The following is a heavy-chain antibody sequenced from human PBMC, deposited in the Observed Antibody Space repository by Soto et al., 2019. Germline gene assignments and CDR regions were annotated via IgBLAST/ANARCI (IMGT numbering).Heavy chain of an antibody. D-gene: IGHD5-12*01. CDR2: ISYDGSNK. V-gene: IGHV3-30*18. J-gene: IGHJ3*02. CDR1: GFTFSSYG. Sequence: QVQLVESGGGVVQAGRSLRLSCAASGFTFSSYGMHWVRQAPGKGLEWVAVISYDGSNKYYADSVKGRLTISRDNSKNTLYLQMNSLRGEDTAVCYCAKDNGSGCDWLRVGDASDIWGQGTMVTVSS. CDR3: AKDNGSGCDWLRVGDASDI.